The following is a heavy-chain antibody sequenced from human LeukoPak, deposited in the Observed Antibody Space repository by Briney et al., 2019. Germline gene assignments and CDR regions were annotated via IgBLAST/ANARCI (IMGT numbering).Heavy chain of an antibody. V-gene: IGHV3-30-3*01. CDR2: ISYDGSNK. D-gene: IGHD2-8*01. J-gene: IGHJ5*02. CDR3: ARDNGVFPRGWFDP. Sequence: GGSLRLSCAASGFTFSSYAMHWVRQAPGKGLEWVAVISYDGSNKYYADSVKGRFTISRDNSKNTLYLQMNSLRAEDTAVYYCARDNGVFPRGWFDPWGQGTLVTVSS. CDR1: GFTFSSYA.